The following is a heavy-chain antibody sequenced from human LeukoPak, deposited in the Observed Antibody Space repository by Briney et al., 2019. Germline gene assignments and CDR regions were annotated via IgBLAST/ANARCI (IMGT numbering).Heavy chain of an antibody. J-gene: IGHJ3*02. CDR1: GGSISSSSYY. D-gene: IGHD4-17*01. CDR3: ARHDPADYGVGAFDI. V-gene: IGHV4-39*01. CDR2: IYYSGST. Sequence: SETLSLTCTVSGGSISSSSYYWGWIRQPPGKGLEWIGSIYYSGSTYYNPSLKSRVTISVDTSKNQFSLKLSSVTAADTAVYYRARHDPADYGVGAFDIWGQGTMVTVSS.